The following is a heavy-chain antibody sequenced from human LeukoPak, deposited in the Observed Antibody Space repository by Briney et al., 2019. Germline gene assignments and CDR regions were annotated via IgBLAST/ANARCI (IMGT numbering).Heavy chain of an antibody. CDR3: ARDYTNYEYDY. V-gene: IGHV3-48*03. J-gene: IGHJ4*02. CDR2: ISSRGNTI. D-gene: IGHD4-11*01. CDR1: GFTFSSYE. Sequence: PGGSLRLSCAASGFTFSSYEMNWVRQAPGKGLEWVSFISSRGNTIYYADSVRGRFTISRDNAKNSLYLQMNSLRAEDTAVYYCARDYTNYEYDYWGQGTLVTVSS.